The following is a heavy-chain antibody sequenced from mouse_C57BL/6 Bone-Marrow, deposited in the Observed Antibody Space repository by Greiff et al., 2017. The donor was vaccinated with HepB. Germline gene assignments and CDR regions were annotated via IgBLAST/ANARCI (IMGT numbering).Heavy chain of an antibody. D-gene: IGHD2-3*01. CDR2: ISGGGGNT. J-gene: IGHJ2*01. CDR3: SRDCYYPYYFDY. V-gene: IGHV5-9*01. CDR1: GFTFSSYT. Sequence: DVQLVESGGGLVKPGGSLKLSCAASGFTFSSYTMSWVRQTPEKRLEWVATISGGGGNTYYPDSVKGGFTISRDNAKNTLYLQRSSLRSEDTAWYSCSRDCYYPYYFDYWGQGTPLTVSS.